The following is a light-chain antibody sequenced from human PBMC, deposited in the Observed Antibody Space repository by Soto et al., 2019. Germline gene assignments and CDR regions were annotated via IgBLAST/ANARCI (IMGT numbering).Light chain of an antibody. J-gene: IGLJ2*01. CDR1: SSDVGGYNY. V-gene: IGLV2-11*01. CDR3: CSYAGSYVV. CDR2: DVS. Sequence: QFALTQPRSVSGSPGQSVTISWTGTSSDVGGYNYVSWYQQHPGKAPKLMIYDVSKRPSGVPDRFSGSKSGNTASLTISGLQAEDEADYYCCSYAGSYVVFGGGTKLTVL.